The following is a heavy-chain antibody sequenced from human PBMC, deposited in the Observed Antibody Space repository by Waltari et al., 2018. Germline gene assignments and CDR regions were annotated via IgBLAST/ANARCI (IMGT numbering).Heavy chain of an antibody. CDR3: AHSRYITIVGLVDF. D-gene: IGHD2-2*02. CDR2: ISWYDDT. Sequence: QITLRESGPTLVEPTQTLTLTCSFSGFSIKTNNQGVGWIRKPPGRAREWLAIISWYDDTRYRASLRSRLNLSKVTSGSHVVLRMTDMDPMDTATYYCAHSRYITIVGLVDFWGQGILVTVSS. V-gene: IGHV2-5*01. J-gene: IGHJ4*02. CDR1: GFSIKTNNQG.